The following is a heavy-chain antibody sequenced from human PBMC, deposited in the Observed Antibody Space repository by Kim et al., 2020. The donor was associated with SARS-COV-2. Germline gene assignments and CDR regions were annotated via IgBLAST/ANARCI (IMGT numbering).Heavy chain of an antibody. CDR3: AREGTRTTVTLDY. J-gene: IGHJ4*02. Sequence: GGSLRLSCAASGFTFSSYAMHWVRQAPGKGLEWVAVISYDGSNKYYADSVKGRFTISRDNSKNTLYLQMNSLRAEDTAVYYCAREGTRTTVTLDYWGQGTLVTVSS. D-gene: IGHD4-17*01. CDR2: ISYDGSNK. V-gene: IGHV3-30*04. CDR1: GFTFSSYA.